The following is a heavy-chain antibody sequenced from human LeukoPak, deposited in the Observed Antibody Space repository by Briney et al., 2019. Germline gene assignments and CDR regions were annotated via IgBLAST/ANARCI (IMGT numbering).Heavy chain of an antibody. Sequence: GASVKVSCKASGGTFSSYEISWVRQAPGQGLEWMGGIIPMFGTAKYAQKFQGRVTITAGKSTSTVYMELSSLRSEDTAVYYCAREAVTIFGLVRTQTTKSPHRFDPWGQGTLVTVSS. V-gene: IGHV1-69*06. CDR3: AREAVTIFGLVRTQTTKSPHRFDP. CDR1: GGTFSSYE. D-gene: IGHD3-3*01. J-gene: IGHJ5*02. CDR2: IIPMFGTA.